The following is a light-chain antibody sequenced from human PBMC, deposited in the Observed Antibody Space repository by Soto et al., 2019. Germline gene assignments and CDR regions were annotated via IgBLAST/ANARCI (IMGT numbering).Light chain of an antibody. J-gene: IGKJ4*01. Sequence: EIVMTQSPATLSVSPGDRVTLSCRASQSVNSRLAWYQQNPGQAPRLLIYGASTRATDIPARVSGSGSGTEFTLTIRSLKSEDFGVYFCQQSNNWPLSFGGGTKVEIK. CDR2: GAS. CDR1: QSVNSR. V-gene: IGKV3-15*01. CDR3: QQSNNWPLS.